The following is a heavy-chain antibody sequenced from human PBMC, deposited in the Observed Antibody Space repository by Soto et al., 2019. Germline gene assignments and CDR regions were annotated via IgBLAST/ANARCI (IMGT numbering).Heavy chain of an antibody. J-gene: IGHJ4*02. CDR2: INHDGIT. CDR1: GGSFSGYY. CDR3: AGRYCTGGSCYRP. V-gene: IGHV4-34*01. D-gene: IGHD2-15*01. Sequence: QVQLQQWGAGLLKPSETLSLTCAISGGSFSGYYWSWIRQPPGKGLEWIGEINHDGITNYNPSLKSRVTISIDTSKNQFSLKLTSVTAADTAVYYCAGRYCTGGSCYRPWGQGTLVTVSS.